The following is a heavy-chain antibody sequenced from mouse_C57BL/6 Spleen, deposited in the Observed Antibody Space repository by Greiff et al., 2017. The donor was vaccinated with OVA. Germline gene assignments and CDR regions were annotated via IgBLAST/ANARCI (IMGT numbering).Heavy chain of an antibody. V-gene: IGHV1-64*01. Sequence: VQLQQPGAELVKPGASVKLSCKASGYTFTSYWMHWVKQRPGQGLEWIGMIHPNSGSTNYNEKFKSKATLTVDKSSSTAYMQLSSLTSEDSAVYYWARDYYGSSPAWFAYWGQGTLVTVSA. CDR1: GYTFTSYW. CDR3: ARDYYGSSPAWFAY. J-gene: IGHJ3*01. D-gene: IGHD1-1*01. CDR2: IHPNSGST.